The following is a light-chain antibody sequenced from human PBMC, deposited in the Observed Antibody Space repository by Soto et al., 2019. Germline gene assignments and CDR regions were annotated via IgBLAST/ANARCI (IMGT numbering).Light chain of an antibody. CDR3: SSYAGSNIFYV. CDR1: SSDVGGYNY. V-gene: IGLV2-8*01. J-gene: IGLJ1*01. CDR2: EVN. Sequence: QSALTQPPSASGSPGRSVTISCTGTSSDVGGYNYVSWYQQHPGKAPKLMIYEVNKRPSGVPDRFSGSKSGNTASLTVSGLQAEDEADYYCSSYAGSNIFYVFGTGTKVTVL.